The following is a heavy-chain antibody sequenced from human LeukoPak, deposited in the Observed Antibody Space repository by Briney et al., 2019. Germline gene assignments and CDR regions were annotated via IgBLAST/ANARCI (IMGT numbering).Heavy chain of an antibody. Sequence: ASVKVSCNASGYSFASYSISWVRQAPGQGLEWVGSISPYNGNTSYAQKLQGRVTMTTDTSTSTAYMDLRSLRSDDTALYYCATSITLLRGVIISGDWFDPWGQGTLVTVSS. D-gene: IGHD3-10*01. J-gene: IGHJ5*02. CDR2: ISPYNGNT. CDR1: GYSFASYS. V-gene: IGHV1-18*01. CDR3: ATSITLLRGVIISGDWFDP.